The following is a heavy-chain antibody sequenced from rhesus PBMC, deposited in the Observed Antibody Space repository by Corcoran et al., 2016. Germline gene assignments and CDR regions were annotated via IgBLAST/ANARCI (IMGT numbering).Heavy chain of an antibody. D-gene: IGHD3-16*01. CDR1: GFTFSSYD. J-gene: IGHJ4*01. CDR3: TRVGVRSNFDY. CDR2: SSKTGKTM. Sequence: EVQLVESGGGLVQPGGSLRLSCAASGFTFSSYDMSWVRQAPGKGLEWVSYSSKTGKTMNYADSVKGRFTIARDNAKNSLSLQMSSLRAEDTAVYYCTRVGVRSNFDYWGQGVLVTVSS. V-gene: IGHV3-136*01.